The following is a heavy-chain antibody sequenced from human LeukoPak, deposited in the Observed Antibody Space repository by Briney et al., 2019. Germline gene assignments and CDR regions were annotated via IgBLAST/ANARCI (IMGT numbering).Heavy chain of an antibody. CDR2: IYYSGST. J-gene: IGHJ5*02. Sequence: PSETLSLTCTVSGGSSSSSRYYWGWIRQPPGKGLEWIGSIYYSGSTYYNPSLKSRVTISVDTSKNQFSLKLSSVTTADTAVYYCARHPYQLLWLSWFDPWGQGTLVTVSS. CDR1: GGSSSSSRYY. CDR3: ARHPYQLLWLSWFDP. V-gene: IGHV4-39*01. D-gene: IGHD2-2*01.